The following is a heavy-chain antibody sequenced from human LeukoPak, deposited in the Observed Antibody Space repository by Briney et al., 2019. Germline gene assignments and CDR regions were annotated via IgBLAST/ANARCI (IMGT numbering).Heavy chain of an antibody. CDR1: GFTFNYFW. Sequence: GGSLRLSCAASGFTFNYFWMHWVRQVPGKGLVWASGINNDGTATFYADSVKGRFTISRDNAKNTVYLQMNGLRAEDTSVYCATVSEYWGQGTLVTVSS. D-gene: IGHD1-1*01. CDR2: INNDGTAT. V-gene: IGHV3-74*01. J-gene: IGHJ4*02. CDR3: TVSEY.